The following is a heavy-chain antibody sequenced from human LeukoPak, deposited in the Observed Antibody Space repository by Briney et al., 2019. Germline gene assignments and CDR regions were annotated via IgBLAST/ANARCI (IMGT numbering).Heavy chain of an antibody. J-gene: IGHJ4*02. CDR3: ARGNILTGYCFDF. V-gene: IGHV4-30-2*01. Sequence: PSETLSLTCAVSGGSISSGGYYWSWIRQPPGKGLEWIGYIYHSGSTYYNPSLKSRATISTDTSKNQFSLRLSSVTAADTAVYYCARGNILTGYCFDFWGQGALVTVSS. CDR2: IYHSGST. CDR1: GGSISSGGYY. D-gene: IGHD3-9*01.